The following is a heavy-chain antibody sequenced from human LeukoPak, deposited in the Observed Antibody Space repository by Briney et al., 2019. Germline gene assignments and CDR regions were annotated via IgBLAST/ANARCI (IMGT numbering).Heavy chain of an antibody. CDR2: ISGSGGAT. CDR1: RFTFSSYT. J-gene: IGHJ4*02. D-gene: IGHD3-10*01. V-gene: IGHV3-23*01. CDR3: AKEVTSGNFFPFDY. Sequence: GGSLRLSCAASRFTFSSYTMNWVRQAPGKGLEWVSVISGSGGATYFADSVKGRVTISRDNSKNMLYLQMNRLRAEDTAVYYCAKEVTSGNFFPFDYWGQGTLVTVSS.